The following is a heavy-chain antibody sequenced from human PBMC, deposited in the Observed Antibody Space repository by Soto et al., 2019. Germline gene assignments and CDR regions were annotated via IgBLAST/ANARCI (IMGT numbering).Heavy chain of an antibody. V-gene: IGHV3-23*01. Sequence: GSLGLSCAAFGSTFSSSAMTWVRQAPGKGLEWVSAISGSGSVTYYTSSVRGRFTISRDNSRNTLYLQMNNLRAEDTAVYYCSRNTSGRQGSTLDIWGKGTMVTVSS. CDR3: SRNTSGRQGSTLDI. J-gene: IGHJ3*02. D-gene: IGHD6-19*01. CDR1: GSTFSSSA. CDR2: ISGSGSVT.